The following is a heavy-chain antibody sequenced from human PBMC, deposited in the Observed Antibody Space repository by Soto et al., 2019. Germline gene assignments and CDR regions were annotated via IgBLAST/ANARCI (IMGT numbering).Heavy chain of an antibody. CDR1: GGTFNTDG. J-gene: IGHJ4*02. Sequence: QVQLVQSGADVKKSGSSVKVSCKASGGTFNTDGCNWVRQAPGQGLEWMGGIIPMFGTPNYAQKFQARVTIVADEFTRTVYMELSSLQSEDTAVYYCVRFYGSGSYSLVDNWGQGTLVTVSS. CDR3: VRFYGSGSYSLVDN. D-gene: IGHD3-10*01. V-gene: IGHV1-69*01. CDR2: IIPMFGTP.